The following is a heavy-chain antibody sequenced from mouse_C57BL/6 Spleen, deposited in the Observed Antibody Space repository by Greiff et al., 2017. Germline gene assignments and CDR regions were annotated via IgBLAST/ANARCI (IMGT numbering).Heavy chain of an antibody. CDR3: ARRGYYYGSSPYWYFDV. D-gene: IGHD1-1*01. CDR1: GYTFTGYW. CDR2: ILPGSGST. Sequence: VQLQQSGAELMKPGASVKLSCKATGYTFTGYWIEWVKQRPGHGLEWIGEILPGSGSTNYNEKFKGKATFTADTSSNTAYMQLSSLTTEDSAIYSGARRGYYYGSSPYWYFDVWGTGTTVTVSS. J-gene: IGHJ1*03. V-gene: IGHV1-9*01.